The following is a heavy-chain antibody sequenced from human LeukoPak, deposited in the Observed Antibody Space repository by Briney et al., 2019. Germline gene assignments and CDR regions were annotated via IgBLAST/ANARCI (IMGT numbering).Heavy chain of an antibody. CDR3: AKMQDIVVVPAAMASQGFDY. CDR1: GFTFSSYV. CDR2: ISGSGGST. Sequence: PGGSLRLSCAASGFTFSSYVMTWVRQAPGKGLEWVSVISGSGGSTYYADPVKGRFTISRDNSKNTLYLQMNSLRAEDTAVYYCAKMQDIVVVPAAMASQGFDYWGQGTLVTVSS. D-gene: IGHD2-2*01. V-gene: IGHV3-23*01. J-gene: IGHJ4*02.